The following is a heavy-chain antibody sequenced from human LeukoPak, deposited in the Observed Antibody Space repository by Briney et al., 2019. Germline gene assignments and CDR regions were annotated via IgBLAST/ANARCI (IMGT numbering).Heavy chain of an antibody. D-gene: IGHD5-24*01. CDR3: ATGTRVGDGYNFWFDP. CDR1: GDSVSSNSVT. J-gene: IGHJ5*02. V-gene: IGHV6-1*01. Sequence: SQTLSLTCAISGDSVSSNSVTWNWIRQSPSRGLEWLGRTYYRSTWYNDYAVSVRGRITVNPDTSKNQFSLHLNSVTPEDTAVYYCATGTRVGDGYNFWFDPWGQGTLVTVSS. CDR2: TYYRSTWYN.